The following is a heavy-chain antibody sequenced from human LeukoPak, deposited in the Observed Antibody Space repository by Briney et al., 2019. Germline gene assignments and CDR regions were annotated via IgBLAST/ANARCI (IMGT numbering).Heavy chain of an antibody. J-gene: IGHJ6*03. CDR1: GFTFSTYS. CDR3: ANAPRIAAAGYYYYYYMDV. Sequence: GGSLRLPCAASGFTFSTYSMNWVRQAPGKGLEWVSYISGSGYTVDYADSVKGRFTISRDNSKNTLYLQMNSLRAEDTAVYYCANAPRIAAAGYYYYYYMDVWGKGTTVTISS. CDR2: ISGSGYTV. D-gene: IGHD6-13*01. V-gene: IGHV3-48*01.